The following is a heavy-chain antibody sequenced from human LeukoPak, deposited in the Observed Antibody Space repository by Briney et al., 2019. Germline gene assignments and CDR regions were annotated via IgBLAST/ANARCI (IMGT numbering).Heavy chain of an antibody. CDR1: GGSFSGYY. CDR2: INHTRRT. D-gene: IGHD3/OR15-3a*01. Sequence: SETLSLTCAVYGGSFSGYYWSWIRQPPGKGLEGLGGINHTRRTNYNPSLKSPVTISVDTSKNQFSLKLTSATAADTAVYYCARQTGSGLFILPGGQGTLVTVSS. J-gene: IGHJ4*02. V-gene: IGHV4-34*01. CDR3: ARQTGSGLFILP.